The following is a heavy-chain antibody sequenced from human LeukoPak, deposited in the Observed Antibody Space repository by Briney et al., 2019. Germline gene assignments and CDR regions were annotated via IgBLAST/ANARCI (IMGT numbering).Heavy chain of an antibody. Sequence: GGSLRLSCAASGFTFSSYAMHWVRQAPGKGLEWVAVISYDGSNKYYADSVKGRFTISRDNSKNTLYLQMNSLRAEDTAVYCCAKEGLYDILTGYYIGIFFDYWGQGTLVTVSS. CDR2: ISYDGSNK. CDR1: GFTFSSYA. J-gene: IGHJ4*02. V-gene: IGHV3-30*04. D-gene: IGHD3-9*01. CDR3: AKEGLYDILTGYYIGIFFDY.